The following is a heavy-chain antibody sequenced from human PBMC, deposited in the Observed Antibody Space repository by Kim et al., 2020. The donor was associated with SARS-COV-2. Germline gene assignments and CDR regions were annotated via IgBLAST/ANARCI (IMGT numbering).Heavy chain of an antibody. J-gene: IGHJ4*02. D-gene: IGHD4-4*01. CDR2: RGST. V-gene: IGHV4-59*01. CDR3: ARSVTHDY. Sequence: RGSTTYTPSLKSRVTISVDTSKNQFSLKLSSVTAADTAVYYCARSVTHDYWGQGTLVTVSS.